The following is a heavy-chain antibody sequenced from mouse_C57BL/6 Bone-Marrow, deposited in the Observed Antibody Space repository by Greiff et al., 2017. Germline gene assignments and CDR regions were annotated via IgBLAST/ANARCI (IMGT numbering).Heavy chain of an antibody. CDR2: IDPNSGGT. CDR3: AREGASYYSNCVLFAY. J-gene: IGHJ3*01. Sequence: VQLQQPGAELVKPGASVKLSCKASGYTFTSYWMHWVKQRPGRGLEWIGRIDPNSGGTKYNEKFKSKATLTVDKTSSTAYMQLSSLTSEDSAGYYCAREGASYYSNCVLFAYWGQGTLVTVSA. D-gene: IGHD2-5*01. V-gene: IGHV1-72*01. CDR1: GYTFTSYW.